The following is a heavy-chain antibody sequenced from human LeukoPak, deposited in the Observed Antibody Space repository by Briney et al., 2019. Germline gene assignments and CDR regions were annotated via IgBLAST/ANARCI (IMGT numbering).Heavy chain of an antibody. CDR1: GYSISSGYF. CDR3: ARATVTTEGDYFDY. Sequence: SETLSLTCTVSGYSISSGYFWGWIRQSPGKGLEWIGTISHGGSTYYSPSLKSRVTISVDTSKNQFSLNLSSVTAADTAVFYCARATVTTEGDYFDYWGQGTLVTVSS. J-gene: IGHJ4*02. D-gene: IGHD4-17*01. CDR2: ISHGGST. V-gene: IGHV4-38-2*02.